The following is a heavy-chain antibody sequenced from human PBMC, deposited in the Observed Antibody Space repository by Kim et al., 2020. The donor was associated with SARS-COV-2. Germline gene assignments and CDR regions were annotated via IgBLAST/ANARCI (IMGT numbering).Heavy chain of an antibody. CDR2: INGHSGDT. J-gene: IGHJ4*02. CDR1: GDTLTNYG. D-gene: IGHD2-15*01. Sequence: ASVKVSCKASGDTLTNYGILWVRQAPGQGLEWMGWINGHSGDTKYARNVQGRATMTTETSTSTAYLELRSLRSDDTAIYYCARVVVAYVDYWGLGTLVPV. CDR3: ARVVVAYVDY. V-gene: IGHV1-18*01.